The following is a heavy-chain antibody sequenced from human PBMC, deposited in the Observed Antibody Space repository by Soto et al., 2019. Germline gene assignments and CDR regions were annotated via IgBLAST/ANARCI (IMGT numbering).Heavy chain of an antibody. V-gene: IGHV3-23*01. CDR1: GFSFKNQD. D-gene: IGHD5-18*01. CDR2: ISASGEYS. J-gene: IGHJ5*02. Sequence: PGGSLRLSCVASGFSFKNQDMCWVRQAPGKGLEWVSGISASGEYSYHADSVKGRFTISRDNSKNTLYLQMNSLRAEDTAVYYCAKDPQRGYSYGYGTNWFDPWGQGTLVTVSS. CDR3: AKDPQRGYSYGYGTNWFDP.